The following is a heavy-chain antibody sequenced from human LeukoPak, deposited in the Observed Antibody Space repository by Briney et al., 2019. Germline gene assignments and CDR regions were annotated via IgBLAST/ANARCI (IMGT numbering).Heavy chain of an antibody. J-gene: IGHJ4*02. D-gene: IGHD1-26*01. Sequence: PSETLSLTCTVSGGSISSSSYYWGWIRQPPGEGLEWIGSIYYSGNTYYNPSLKSRVTISVDTSKNQFSLKVSSVTAADTAVYYCASSSGSYGTFDYWGQGTLVTVSS. V-gene: IGHV4-39*01. CDR2: IYYSGNT. CDR1: GGSISSSSYY. CDR3: ASSSGSYGTFDY.